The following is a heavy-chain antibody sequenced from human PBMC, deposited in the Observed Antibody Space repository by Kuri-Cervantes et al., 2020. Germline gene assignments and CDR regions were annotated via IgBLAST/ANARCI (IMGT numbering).Heavy chain of an antibody. CDR1: GFTFSSYA. V-gene: IGHV3-30-3*01. CDR3: ARGIVSGSYREFDP. D-gene: IGHD1-26*01. Sequence: GGSLRLSCAASGFTFSSYAMHWVRQAPGKGLEWVAVISYDGSNKYYADSVKGRFTISRDNSKNTLYLQMNSLRAEDTAVYYCARGIVSGSYREFDPWGQGTLVTVSS. CDR2: ISYDGSNK. J-gene: IGHJ5*02.